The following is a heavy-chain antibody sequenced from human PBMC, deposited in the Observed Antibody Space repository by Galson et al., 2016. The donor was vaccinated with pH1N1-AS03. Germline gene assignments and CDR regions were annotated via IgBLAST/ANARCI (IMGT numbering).Heavy chain of an antibody. J-gene: IGHJ5*01. Sequence: SLRLSCAASGISLSSSWMHWVRQAPGRGLVWVSGINGVSSSIKYADAVKGRFTISRDNAKNMLYLQMNSLRADYAAEYYCARGYDDSGPYDHRLFDSWGQGTQVTVSS. V-gene: IGHV3-74*01. D-gene: IGHD3-22*01. CDR3: ARGYDDSGPYDHRLFDS. CDR1: GISLSSSW. CDR2: INGVSSSI.